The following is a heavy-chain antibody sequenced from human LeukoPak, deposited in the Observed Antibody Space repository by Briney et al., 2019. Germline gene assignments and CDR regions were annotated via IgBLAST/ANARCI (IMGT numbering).Heavy chain of an antibody. Sequence: GASVKVSCKASGYTFTSYGISWARQAPGQGLEWMGWISAYNGNTNYAQKLQGRVTMTTDTSTSTAYMELRSLRSDDTAVYYCAGGYCSGGSCDVFDYWGQGTLVTVSS. CDR2: ISAYNGNT. V-gene: IGHV1-18*01. J-gene: IGHJ4*02. D-gene: IGHD2-15*01. CDR1: GYTFTSYG. CDR3: AGGYCSGGSCDVFDY.